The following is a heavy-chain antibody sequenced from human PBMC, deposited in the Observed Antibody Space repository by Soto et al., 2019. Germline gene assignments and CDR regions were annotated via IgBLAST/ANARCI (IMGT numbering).Heavy chain of an antibody. D-gene: IGHD3-10*01. V-gene: IGHV1-69*06. CDR2: TIPVFNTA. CDR1: GGTLSDHG. J-gene: IGHJ3*01. CDR3: ARGVYGSGNYYPGPSAFDL. Sequence: QVQLEQSGAEVKKPGSSVKISCKASGGTLSDHGVSWLRQAPGQGLEWVGGTIPVFNTAKYAPKFQGRVTIAAAKATIIAYMELGMLRSDDRASYYCARGVYGSGNYYPGPSAFDLWGQGTLVIVSS.